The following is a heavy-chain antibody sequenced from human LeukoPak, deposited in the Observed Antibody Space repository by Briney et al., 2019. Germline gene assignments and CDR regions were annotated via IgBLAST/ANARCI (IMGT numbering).Heavy chain of an antibody. CDR3: AKDDAWLRFGE. J-gene: IGHJ4*02. Sequence: PGGSLRLSCAASGFTFSVYAMHWVRQAPGKGLEWVAVISYDGSDKYYADSVKGRFTISRDNSKNTLYLEVISLTAEDTAVYYCAKDDAWLRFGEWSQGTLVTVSS. V-gene: IGHV3-30*04. CDR2: ISYDGSDK. CDR1: GFTFSVYA. D-gene: IGHD3-10*01.